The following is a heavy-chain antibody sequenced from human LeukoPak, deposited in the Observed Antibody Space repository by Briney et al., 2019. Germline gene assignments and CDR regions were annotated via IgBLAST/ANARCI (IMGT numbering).Heavy chain of an antibody. J-gene: IGHJ5*02. CDR2: INHSGST. CDR1: GVSISGYY. Sequence: SETLSLTCTVSGVSISGYYWSWIRQPPGKGLEWIGEINHSGSTNYNPSLKSRVTISVDTSKNQFSLKLSSVTAADTAVYYCARGRYYDYVWGSYRYSGSWFGPWGQGTLVTVSS. D-gene: IGHD3-16*02. CDR3: ARGRYYDYVWGSYRYSGSWFGP. V-gene: IGHV4-34*01.